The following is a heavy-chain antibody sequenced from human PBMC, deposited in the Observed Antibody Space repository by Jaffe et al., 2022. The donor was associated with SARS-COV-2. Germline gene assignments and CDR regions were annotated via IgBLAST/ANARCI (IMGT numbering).Heavy chain of an antibody. D-gene: IGHD2-2*01. CDR3: ARGRRPDYYYYYAMDV. Sequence: EVQLLESGGGLVQPGGSLRLSCAASGFIFSTYAMSWVRQAPGKGLEWVSGISGSGGSTIYADSVKGRFTVSRDQSKNTLYLQMNSPRAEDTAVYYCARGRRPDYYYYYAMDVWGQGTTVTVS. CDR2: ISGSGGST. CDR1: GFIFSTYA. V-gene: IGHV3-23*01. J-gene: IGHJ6*02.